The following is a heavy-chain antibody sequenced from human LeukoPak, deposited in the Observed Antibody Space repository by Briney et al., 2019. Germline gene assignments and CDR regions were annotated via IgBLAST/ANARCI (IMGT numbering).Heavy chain of an antibody. CDR3: IRDFLTVTTNDY. Sequence: GGSLRLSCVVSGFSFSDYWMHWVRKAPGKGLVWVSGIKTDGSDRRYADFVKGRFTISRDNAKNTLYLQMNSLRAEDTAVYYCIRDFLTVTTNDYWGQGTLVIVSS. CDR2: IKTDGSDR. D-gene: IGHD4-11*01. CDR1: GFSFSDYW. V-gene: IGHV3-74*01. J-gene: IGHJ4*02.